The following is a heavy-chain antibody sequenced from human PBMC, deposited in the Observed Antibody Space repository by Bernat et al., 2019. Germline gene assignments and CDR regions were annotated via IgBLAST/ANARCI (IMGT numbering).Heavy chain of an antibody. J-gene: IGHJ4*02. V-gene: IGHV3-33*01. CDR2: IWYDGSNK. D-gene: IGHD1-26*01. CDR1: GFTFSSYG. CDR3: ARNSGSYYGVDY. Sequence: QVQLVESGGGVVQPGRSLRLSCAASGFTFSSYGMHWVRQAPGKGLEWVAVIWYDGSNKYYASSVKGRFTISRDNSKNTLYLQMSSLRAEDTAVYYCARNSGSYYGVDYWGQGTLVTVSS.